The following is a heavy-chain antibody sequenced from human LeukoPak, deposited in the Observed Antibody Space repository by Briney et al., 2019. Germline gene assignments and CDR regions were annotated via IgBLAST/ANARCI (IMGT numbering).Heavy chain of an antibody. CDR3: ARGPPNWGYDY. CDR1: GYTFTSYD. CDR2: MSPNSGDT. J-gene: IGHJ4*02. V-gene: IGHV1-8*01. Sequence: ASVKASCKASGYTFTSYDFNWVRQATGQRPEWMGWMSPNSGDTGYAQKFQDRVTMTRNTSISTAYMELSSLRSDDTAVYYCARGPPNWGYDYWGPGTLVTVSS. D-gene: IGHD7-27*01.